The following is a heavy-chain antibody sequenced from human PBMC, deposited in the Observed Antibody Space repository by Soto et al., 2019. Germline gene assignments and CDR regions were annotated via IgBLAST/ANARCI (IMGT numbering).Heavy chain of an antibody. J-gene: IGHJ4*02. Sequence: EVQLLESGGGLVQPGGSLRLSCAASGFTFSSSAMSWVRQAPEKGLEWVSAISTSGGNTLYADSVKGRFTISRDNSKNTLFLQMSSRRAEDTAIYYCAKPTGGSYPESRVFDSWGQGTRVTVSS. CDR3: AKPTGGSYPESRVFDS. CDR2: ISTSGGNT. CDR1: GFTFSSSA. V-gene: IGHV3-23*01. D-gene: IGHD1-26*01.